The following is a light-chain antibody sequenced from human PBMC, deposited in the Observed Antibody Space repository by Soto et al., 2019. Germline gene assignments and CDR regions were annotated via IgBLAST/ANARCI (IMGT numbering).Light chain of an antibody. CDR2: EVT. CDR1: SSDVGSYNL. V-gene: IGLV2-23*02. Sequence: QSVLTQPASVSGSPGQSITIACTVTSSDVGSYNLVSWFQQYPGKVPKLLIYEVTKRPSGTSNRFSGSKSGNTASLTISGLQAEDEADYYCSSHAGGTTFVFGTGTKVTVL. CDR3: SSHAGGTTFV. J-gene: IGLJ1*01.